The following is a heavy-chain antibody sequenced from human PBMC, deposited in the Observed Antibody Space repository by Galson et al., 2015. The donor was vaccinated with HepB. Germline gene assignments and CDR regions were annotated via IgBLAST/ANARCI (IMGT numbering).Heavy chain of an antibody. J-gene: IGHJ2*01. D-gene: IGHD3-22*01. Sequence: SVKVSCKASGGTFSSYAISWVRQAPGQGLEWMGWISAYNGNTNYAQKLQGRVTMTTDTSTSTAYMELRSLRSDDTAVYYCASVIYDSSGEADWYFDLWGRGTLVTVSS. CDR1: GGTFSSYA. V-gene: IGHV1-18*01. CDR2: ISAYNGNT. CDR3: ASVIYDSSGEADWYFDL.